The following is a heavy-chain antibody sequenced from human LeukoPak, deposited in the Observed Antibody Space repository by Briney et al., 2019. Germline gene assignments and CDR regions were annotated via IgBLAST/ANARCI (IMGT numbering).Heavy chain of an antibody. Sequence: GGSLRLSCAASGFTFSSYSMIWVRQAPGKGLEWVSSISSSSSYIYYGDSVRGRFTISRDNAKSSLYLQMNSLRAEDTAVYYCARDGGVYWGQGTLVTVSS. V-gene: IGHV3-21*01. CDR2: ISSSSSYI. D-gene: IGHD6-25*01. CDR1: GFTFSSYS. J-gene: IGHJ4*02. CDR3: ARDGGVY.